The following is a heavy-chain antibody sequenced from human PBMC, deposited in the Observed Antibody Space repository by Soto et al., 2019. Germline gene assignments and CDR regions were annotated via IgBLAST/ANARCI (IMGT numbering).Heavy chain of an antibody. CDR1: GFTFRSYW. V-gene: IGHV3-7*01. J-gene: IGHJ4*02. Sequence: EAQLVESGGGLVQPGGSLRLSCAASGFTFRSYWMSWVRQAPGKGLAWVANIKQDGSDKYYVDSVKGRFTISRDNAKNSLYLQMYSLRAEDTAVYYCARPTSADYGDYGWDFWGQGTQVTVSS. CDR3: ARPTSADYGDYGWDF. CDR2: IKQDGSDK. D-gene: IGHD4-17*01.